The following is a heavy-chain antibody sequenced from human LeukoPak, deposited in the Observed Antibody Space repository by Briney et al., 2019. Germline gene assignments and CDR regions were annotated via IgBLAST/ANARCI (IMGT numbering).Heavy chain of an antibody. D-gene: IGHD1-26*01. CDR2: IWYDGSKT. CDR3: AKDGGSYSGTYWVDY. V-gene: IGHV3-30*02. Sequence: GGSLRLSCAASRFTFSSHGIHWVRQAPGKGLEWVAVIWYDGSKTSYADSVKGRFTISRDNSKNTLYLQMNSLRAEDTAVYYCAKDGGSYSGTYWVDYWGQGTLVTVSS. J-gene: IGHJ4*02. CDR1: RFTFSSHG.